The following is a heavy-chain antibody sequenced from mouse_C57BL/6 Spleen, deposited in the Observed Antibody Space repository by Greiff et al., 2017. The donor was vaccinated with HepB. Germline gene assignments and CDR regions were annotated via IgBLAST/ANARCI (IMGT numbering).Heavy chain of an antibody. CDR1: GYTFTGYW. D-gene: IGHD2-5*01. CDR2: ILPGSGST. Sequence: VKLQESGAELMKPGASVKLSCKATGYTFTGYWIEWVKQRPGHGLEWIGEILPGSGSTNYNEKFKGKATFTADTSSNTAYMQLSSLTTEDSAIYYCAKEGDYSNYKFAYWGQGTLVTVSA. CDR3: AKEGDYSNYKFAY. J-gene: IGHJ3*01. V-gene: IGHV1-9*01.